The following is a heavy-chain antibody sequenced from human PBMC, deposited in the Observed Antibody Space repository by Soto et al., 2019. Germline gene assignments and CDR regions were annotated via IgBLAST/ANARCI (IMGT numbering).Heavy chain of an antibody. CDR2: ISYDGSNK. J-gene: IGHJ4*02. CDR1: GFTFSSYG. CDR3: AKDYEPITMIVVVIDY. V-gene: IGHV3-30*18. D-gene: IGHD3-22*01. Sequence: SLRLSCAASGFTFSSYGMHWVRQAPGKGLEWVAVISYDGSNKYYADSVKGRFTISRDNSKNTLYLQMNSLRAEDTAVYYCAKDYEPITMIVVVIDYWGQGTLVTVSS.